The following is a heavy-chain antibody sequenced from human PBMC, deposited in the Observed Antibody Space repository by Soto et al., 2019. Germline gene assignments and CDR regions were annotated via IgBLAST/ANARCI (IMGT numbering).Heavy chain of an antibody. CDR1: GFTFSGYA. J-gene: IGHJ4*02. CDR2: ISGSGGST. CDR3: AKSFSIAAAGTPGY. Sequence: GESLSLSCTASGFTFSGYAMRWVRQTPGKGLEWVSAISGSGGSTYYADSVKGRFTISRDNSKNTLYLQMNSLRAEDTAVDDCAKSFSIAAAGTPGYWGQGTLVTCSS. D-gene: IGHD6-13*01. V-gene: IGHV3-23*01.